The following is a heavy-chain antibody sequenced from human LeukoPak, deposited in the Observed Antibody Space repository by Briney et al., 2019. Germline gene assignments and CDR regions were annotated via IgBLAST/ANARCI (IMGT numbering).Heavy chain of an antibody. CDR2: ISDTGGRT. J-gene: IGHJ5*02. CDR1: GFTFTDSA. D-gene: IGHD3-3*01. Sequence: GGSLRLSCAASGFTFTDSAVSWVRHSPGEGLKWVSSISDTGGRTYYADSVKGRFTITRDNSRNTVSLQMNSLTAGDTARYYCAKGGQDFDSWRFDLWGQGILVIVSS. V-gene: IGHV3-23*01. CDR3: AKGGQDFDSWRFDL.